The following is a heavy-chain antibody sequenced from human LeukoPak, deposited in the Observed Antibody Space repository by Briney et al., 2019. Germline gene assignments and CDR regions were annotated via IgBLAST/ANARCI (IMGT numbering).Heavy chain of an antibody. CDR1: GGSFSGYY. D-gene: IGHD3-3*01. J-gene: IGHJ6*03. CDR2: INHSGST. Sequence: PSETLSLTCAVYGGSFSGYYWSWIRQPPGKGLEWIGEINHSGSTNYNPSLKSRVTISVDTSKNQFSLKLSSVTAADTAVYYCARGGPPRYDFWSGYYREGYYYYYMDVWGKGTTVTVSS. CDR3: ARGGPPRYDFWSGYYREGYYYYYMDV. V-gene: IGHV4-34*01.